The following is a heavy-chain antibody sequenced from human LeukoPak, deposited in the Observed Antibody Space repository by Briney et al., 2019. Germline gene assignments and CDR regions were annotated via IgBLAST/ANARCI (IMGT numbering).Heavy chain of an antibody. D-gene: IGHD2-15*01. J-gene: IGHJ6*02. V-gene: IGHV3-30*03. CDR2: ISYDGSNK. CDR1: GFTFSSYG. CDR3: ARDAVACSGGSCYRRGAYYYYGMDV. Sequence: GGSLRLSCAASGFTFSSYGMHWVRQAPGKGLEWVAVISYDGSNKYYADSVKGRFTISRDNSKNTLYLQMNSLRAEDTAVYYCARDAVACSGGSCYRRGAYYYYGMDVWGQGTTVTVSS.